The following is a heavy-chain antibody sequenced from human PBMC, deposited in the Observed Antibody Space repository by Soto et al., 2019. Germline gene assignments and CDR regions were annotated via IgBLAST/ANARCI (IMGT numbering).Heavy chain of an antibody. Sequence: LRLSCAASRFTFSNYGMHWVRQAPGKGLEWVAVIWYDGSNKYYADSVKGRFTISRDNSKNTLYLQMNSLRAEDTAVYYCARDDIPGRAVAIYGMDVWGQGTTVTVSS. J-gene: IGHJ6*02. D-gene: IGHD6-19*01. CDR1: RFTFSNYG. CDR3: ARDDIPGRAVAIYGMDV. CDR2: IWYDGSNK. V-gene: IGHV3-33*01.